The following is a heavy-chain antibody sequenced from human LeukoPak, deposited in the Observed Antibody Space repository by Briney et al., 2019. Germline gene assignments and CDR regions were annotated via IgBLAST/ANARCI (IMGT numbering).Heavy chain of an antibody. J-gene: IGHJ4*02. Sequence: SETLSLTCTVSGGSISSSSYYWGWIRQPPGKGLEWIGSIYYSGSTYYNPSLKSRVTISVDTSKNQFSLKLSSVTAADTAVYYCARLPGIAAAGTSAQDYWGQGTLVTVSS. D-gene: IGHD6-13*01. CDR2: IYYSGST. CDR3: ARLPGIAAAGTSAQDY. V-gene: IGHV4-39*01. CDR1: GGSISSSSYY.